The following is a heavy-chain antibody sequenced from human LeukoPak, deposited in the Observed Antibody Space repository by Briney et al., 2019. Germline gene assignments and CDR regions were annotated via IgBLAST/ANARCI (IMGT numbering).Heavy chain of an antibody. D-gene: IGHD3-16*02. Sequence: SVKVSCKASGGTFSSYAISWVRQAPGQGLEWMGRIIPILGIANYAQKFQGRVTITADTSTSTAYMELSSLRSEDTAVYYCARGVPTGYYDYVRGSDRPPHFDYWGQGTLVTVSS. CDR1: GGTFSSYA. CDR3: ARGVPTGYYDYVRGSDRPPHFDY. V-gene: IGHV1-69*04. J-gene: IGHJ4*02. CDR2: IIPILGIA.